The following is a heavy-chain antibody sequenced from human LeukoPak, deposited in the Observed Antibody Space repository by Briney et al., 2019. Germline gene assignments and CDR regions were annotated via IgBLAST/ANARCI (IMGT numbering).Heavy chain of an antibody. CDR3: AGFIAVAGTFAY. CDR2: IYYSGST. CDR1: GGSISSYY. Sequence: PSETLSLTCTVSGGSISSYYWSWIRQPPGKGLEWIGYIYYSGSTNYNPSLKSRVTISVDTSKNQFSLKLSSVTAADTAVYYCAGFIAVAGTFAYWGQGTLVTVSS. D-gene: IGHD6-19*01. J-gene: IGHJ4*02. V-gene: IGHV4-59*01.